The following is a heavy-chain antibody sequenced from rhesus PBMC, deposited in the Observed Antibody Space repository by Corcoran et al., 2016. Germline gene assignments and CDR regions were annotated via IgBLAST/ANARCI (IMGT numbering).Heavy chain of an antibody. V-gene: IGHV4-160*01. CDR3: ARGMNGATKFDY. CDR1: GGSISSNY. Sequence: QVQLQESGPGLVKPSETLSLTCAVSGGSISSNYWSWIRQPPGKGLEWIGRIYGRGGGTDHNPSVKSRVTSSTDTSKNQFSLKLSSVTAADTAVYYCARGMNGATKFDYWGQGVLVTVSS. D-gene: IGHD3-9*01. J-gene: IGHJ4*01. CDR2: IYGRGGGT.